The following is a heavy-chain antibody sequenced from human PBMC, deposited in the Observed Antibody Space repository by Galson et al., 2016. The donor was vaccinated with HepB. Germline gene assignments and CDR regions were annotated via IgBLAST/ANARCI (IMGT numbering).Heavy chain of an antibody. V-gene: IGHV4-59*08. CDR3: ARRSTNYYFDMDV. CDR2: INYSWNT. Sequence: LSLTCTVSGDSISSYYWSWIRQTPGKGLEWLGYINYSWNTYYNPSLKSRVTMSVDTSKNQFSLKLNSVTAADTAVYYCARRSTNYYFDMDVWGQGTTVTVSS. CDR1: GDSISSYY. J-gene: IGHJ6*02.